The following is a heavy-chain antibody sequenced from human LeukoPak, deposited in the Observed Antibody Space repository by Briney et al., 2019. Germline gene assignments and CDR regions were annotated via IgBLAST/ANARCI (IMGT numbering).Heavy chain of an antibody. V-gene: IGHV1-46*01. J-gene: IGHJ5*02. CDR3: ARAPSYYDSSGPNWFDP. Sequence: ASVKVSCKASGYTFTSYYMHWVRQAPGQGLEWMGIINPSGGSTSYAQKFQGRVTMTRDTSTSTVYMELSSLRSEDTAVYYCARAPSYYDSSGPNWFDPWGQGTLVTASS. CDR1: GYTFTSYY. D-gene: IGHD3-22*01. CDR2: INPSGGST.